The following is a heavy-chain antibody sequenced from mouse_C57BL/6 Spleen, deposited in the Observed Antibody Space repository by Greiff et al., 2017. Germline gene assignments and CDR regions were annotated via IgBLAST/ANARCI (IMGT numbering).Heavy chain of an antibody. CDR3: ARDLYYGNAWFAY. V-gene: IGHV3-6*01. CDR1: GYSITSGYY. CDR2: ISYDGSN. D-gene: IGHD2-1*01. Sequence: EVKLVESGPGLVKPSPSLSLTCSVTGYSITSGYYWNWIRQFPGNKLEWMGYISYDGSNNYNPSLKNRISITRDTSKNQFFLKLNSVTTEDTATYYCARDLYYGNAWFAYWGQGTLVTVSA. J-gene: IGHJ3*01.